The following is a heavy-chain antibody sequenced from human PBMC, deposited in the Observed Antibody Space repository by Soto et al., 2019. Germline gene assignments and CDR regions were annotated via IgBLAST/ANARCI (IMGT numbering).Heavy chain of an antibody. CDR2: IYYSGST. Sequence: TSETLSLTCTVSGGSISSYYWSWIRQPPGKGLEWIGYIYYSGSTNYNPSLKSRVTISVDTSKTQFSLKPSSVTAADTAVYYCARVSLWFGELLYLGFDYWGQGTLVTVSS. V-gene: IGHV4-59*01. CDR3: ARVSLWFGELLYLGFDY. J-gene: IGHJ4*02. CDR1: GGSISSYY. D-gene: IGHD3-10*01.